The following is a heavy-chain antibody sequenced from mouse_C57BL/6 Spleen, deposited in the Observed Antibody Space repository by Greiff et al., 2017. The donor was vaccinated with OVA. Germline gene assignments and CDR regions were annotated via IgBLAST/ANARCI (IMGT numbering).Heavy chain of an antibody. V-gene: IGHV1-50*01. D-gene: IGHD1-1*01. CDR3: ARSGVVARYWYFDV. CDR1: GYTFTSYW. J-gene: IGHJ1*03. Sequence: QVHVKQPGAELVKPGASVKLSCKASGYTFTSYWMQWVKQRPGQGLEWIGEIDPSDSYTNYNQKFKGKATLTVDTSSSTAYMQLSSLTSEDSAVYYCARSGVVARYWYFDVWGTGTTVTVSS. CDR2: IDPSDSYT.